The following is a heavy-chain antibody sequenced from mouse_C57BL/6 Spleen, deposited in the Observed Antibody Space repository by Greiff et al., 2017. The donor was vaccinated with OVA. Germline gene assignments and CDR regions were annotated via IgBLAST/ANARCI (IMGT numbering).Heavy chain of an antibody. Sequence: QVQLQQPGAELVKPGASVKMSCKASGYTFTSYWITWVKQRPGQGLEWIGDIYPGRGSTNYNEKFQSKATLTVDTSSSSAYMQLSSLTSEDAAVYYCARSVGGSAMDYWGQGTSVTVSS. J-gene: IGHJ4*01. CDR1: GYTFTSYW. CDR2: IYPGRGST. CDR3: ARSVGGSAMDY. V-gene: IGHV1-55*01.